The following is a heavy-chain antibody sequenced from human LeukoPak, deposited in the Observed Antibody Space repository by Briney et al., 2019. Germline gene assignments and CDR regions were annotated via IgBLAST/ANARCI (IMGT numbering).Heavy chain of an antibody. CDR2: IYYSGST. Sequence: SETLSLTCTASGGSISSYYWSWIRQPPGKGLEWIGYIYYSGSTNYNPSLKSRVTISVDTSKNQFSLKLSSVTAADTAVYYCARRAYGDRHDAFDIWGQGTMVTVSS. CDR1: GGSISSYY. J-gene: IGHJ3*02. V-gene: IGHV4-59*08. D-gene: IGHD4-17*01. CDR3: ARRAYGDRHDAFDI.